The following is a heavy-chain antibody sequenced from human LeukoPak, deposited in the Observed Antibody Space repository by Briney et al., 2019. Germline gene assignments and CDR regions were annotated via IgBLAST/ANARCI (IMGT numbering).Heavy chain of an antibody. CDR2: IYPGDSDT. CDR1: GCSFTSYW. Sequence: GESLKISCKGSGCSFTSYWIGWVRQMPGKGLEWMGIIYPGDSDTRYSPSFQGQVTISADKSISTAYLQWSSLKASDTAMYYCARLDVDTAISDRYYFDYWGQGTLVTVSS. D-gene: IGHD5-18*01. CDR3: ARLDVDTAISDRYYFDY. J-gene: IGHJ4*02. V-gene: IGHV5-51*01.